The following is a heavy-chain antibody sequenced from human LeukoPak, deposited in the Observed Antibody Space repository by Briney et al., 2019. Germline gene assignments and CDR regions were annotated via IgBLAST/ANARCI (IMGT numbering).Heavy chain of an antibody. CDR3: ARRGKRIAVAGPNWFDP. D-gene: IGHD6-19*01. CDR2: INPNSGGT. CDR1: GYTFTGYY. Sequence: ASVKVSCKAPGYTFTGYYMHWVRQAPGQGLEWMGWINPNSGGTNYAQKFQGRVTMTRDTSISTAYMELSRLRSDDTAVYYCARRGKRIAVAGPNWFDPWGQGTLVTVSS. J-gene: IGHJ5*02. V-gene: IGHV1-2*02.